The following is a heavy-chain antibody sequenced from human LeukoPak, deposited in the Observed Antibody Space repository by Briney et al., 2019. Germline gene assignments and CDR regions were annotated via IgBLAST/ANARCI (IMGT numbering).Heavy chain of an antibody. CDR1: GGSFSGYY. CDR3: ARLVPLGMISYGWRRGAGMDV. CDR2: INHSGST. Sequence: SETLSLTCAVYGGSFSGYYWSWIHQPPGKGLEWIGEINHSGSTNYNPSLKSRVTISVDTSKNQFSLKLSSVTAADTAVYYCARLVPLGMISYGWRRGAGMDVWGQGTTVTVSS. J-gene: IGHJ6*02. V-gene: IGHV4-34*01. D-gene: IGHD5-18*01.